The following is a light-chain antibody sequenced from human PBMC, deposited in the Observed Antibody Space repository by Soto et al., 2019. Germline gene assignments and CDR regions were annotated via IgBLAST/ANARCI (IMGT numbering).Light chain of an antibody. J-gene: IGLJ1*01. V-gene: IGLV2-14*01. CDR1: SSDVGGYNY. CDR3: SAYTSSSTLEV. Sequence: QSALTQPASVSGSPGQSITITCTGTSSDVGGYNYVSWYQQHPGKDPKLIIYEVSNRPSWVSNRFAGSLSGNTAPLTISGLQAEDEADYYCSAYTSSSTLEVFGTGTKLTVL. CDR2: EVS.